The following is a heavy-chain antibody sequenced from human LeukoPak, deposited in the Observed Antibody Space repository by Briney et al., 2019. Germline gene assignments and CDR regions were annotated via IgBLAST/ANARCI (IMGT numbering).Heavy chain of an antibody. D-gene: IGHD2-2*01. V-gene: IGHV3-20*04. CDR1: GFAFDEHG. CDR2: ISWSGGST. Sequence: GGSLRLSCTASGFAFDEHGMSWVRQVPGKGLEWVSAISWSGGSTGYADSLRGRFTISRDNSKNSLYLQVDSLRAEDTALYYCARAPITSPFYFDSWGQRTLVTVSS. CDR3: ARAPITSPFYFDS. J-gene: IGHJ4*02.